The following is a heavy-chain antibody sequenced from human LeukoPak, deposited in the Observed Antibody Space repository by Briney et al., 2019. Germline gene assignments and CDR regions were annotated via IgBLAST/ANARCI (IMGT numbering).Heavy chain of an antibody. J-gene: IGHJ3*02. Sequence: PSETLSLTCTVSGYSISSGYYRGWIRQSPGKGLEWIGSIYHAGSTFHNPSLKSRVTISVDTSKNQFSLKVNSVTAADTAVYYCARAVYSGSYFRDVVAFDIWGQGTMVTVSS. V-gene: IGHV4-38-2*02. D-gene: IGHD1-26*01. CDR2: IYHAGST. CDR3: ARAVYSGSYFRDVVAFDI. CDR1: GYSISSGYY.